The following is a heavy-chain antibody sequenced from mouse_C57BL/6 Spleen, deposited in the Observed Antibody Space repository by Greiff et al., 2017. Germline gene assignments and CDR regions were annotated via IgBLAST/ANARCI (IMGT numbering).Heavy chain of an antibody. V-gene: IGHV1-5*01. Sequence: VQLQQSGTVLARPGASVKMSCKTSGYTFTSYWMHWVKQRPGQGLEWIGAIYPGNSDTSYNQKFKGKAKLTAVTSASTAYMELSSLTNEDSAVYYCTRRGGSSRYYVDYWGQGTTLTVSS. D-gene: IGHD1-1*01. CDR2: IYPGNSDT. CDR3: TRRGGSSRYYVDY. J-gene: IGHJ2*01. CDR1: GYTFTSYW.